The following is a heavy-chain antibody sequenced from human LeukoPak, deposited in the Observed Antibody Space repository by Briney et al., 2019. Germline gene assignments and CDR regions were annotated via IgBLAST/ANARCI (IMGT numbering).Heavy chain of an antibody. CDR3: AKDLRVIVVTYYMDV. J-gene: IGHJ6*03. D-gene: IGHD2-2*01. Sequence: PGGSLRLSCAASGFTFNSYAMTWVRQAPGKGLEWVSSISGNGGSTYYTDSVKGRFTISRDNSKNTLYLQMNSLRAEDTAAHYCAKDLRVIVVTYYMDVWGKGTTVTVSS. CDR2: ISGNGGST. V-gene: IGHV3-23*01. CDR1: GFTFNSYA.